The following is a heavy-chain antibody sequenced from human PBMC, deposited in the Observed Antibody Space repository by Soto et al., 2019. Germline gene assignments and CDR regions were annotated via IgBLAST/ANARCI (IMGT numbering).Heavy chain of an antibody. CDR2: VSYDGSNK. J-gene: IGHJ4*02. Sequence: QVQLVESGGGVVQPGRSLRLSCAASGFTFGIYGMHWVRQAPGKGLEWVALVSYDGSNKDYVDSVKGRFTISRDNSKNTLYLQMNSLRAEDTAVYYCAKYKGYIGSYYVFDYWGQGTLVTVSS. CDR3: AKYKGYIGSYYVFDY. CDR1: GFTFGIYG. V-gene: IGHV3-30*18. D-gene: IGHD1-26*01.